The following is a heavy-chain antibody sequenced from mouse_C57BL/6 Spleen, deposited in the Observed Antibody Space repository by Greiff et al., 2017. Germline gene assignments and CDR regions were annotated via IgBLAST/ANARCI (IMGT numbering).Heavy chain of an antibody. J-gene: IGHJ2*01. CDR3: AREAAYYGNYVGDY. V-gene: IGHV5-17*01. CDR2: ISSGSSTI. Sequence: VQLKESGGGLVKPGGSLKLSCAASGFTFSDYGMHWVRQAPEKGLEWVAYISSGSSTIYYADTVKGRFTISRDNAKNTLFLQMTSLRSEDTAMYYCAREAAYYGNYVGDYWGQGTTLTVSS. CDR1: GFTFSDYG. D-gene: IGHD2-10*01.